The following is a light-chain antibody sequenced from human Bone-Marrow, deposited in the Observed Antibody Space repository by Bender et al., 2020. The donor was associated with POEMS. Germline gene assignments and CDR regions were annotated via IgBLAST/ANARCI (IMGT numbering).Light chain of an antibody. CDR2: EVT. CDR1: RSDIGDYKY. Sequence: QSALTQPASVSGSPGQSITISCTGTRSDIGDYKYVSWYQQNPGKAPKLMIYEVTNRPSGVSNRFSGSKSGNTASPTISGLQAEDEADYYCSSYASSATVVFGGGTKLTVL. V-gene: IGLV2-14*01. J-gene: IGLJ2*01. CDR3: SSYASSATVV.